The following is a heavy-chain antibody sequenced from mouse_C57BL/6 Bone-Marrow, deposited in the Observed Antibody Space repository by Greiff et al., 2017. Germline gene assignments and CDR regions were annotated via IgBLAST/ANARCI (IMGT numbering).Heavy chain of an antibody. CDR3: TRNHGAMDY. J-gene: IGHJ4*01. V-gene: IGHV1-26*01. CDR2: INPNNGGT. Sequence: EVQLQQSGPELVKPGASVKISCKASGYTFTDYYMNWVKQSHGKSLEWIGDINPNNGGTSYNQKFKGKATLTVDKSSSTAYMELRSLTSEDSAVYYCTRNHGAMDYWGQGTSVTVSS. CDR1: GYTFTDYY.